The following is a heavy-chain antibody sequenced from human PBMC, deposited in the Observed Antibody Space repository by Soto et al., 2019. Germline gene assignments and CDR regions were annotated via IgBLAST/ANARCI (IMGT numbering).Heavy chain of an antibody. V-gene: IGHV4-4*02. Sequence: QVQLQESGPGLVKPSGTLSLTCAVSSGSISSSNWWSWVRQPPGKGLEWIGEIYHSGSTNYNPSLKSRVTISVDKSKNQFSLKLSSVTAADTAVYYCARLRGATVITGYYYYYMDVWGKGTTVTVSS. CDR3: ARLRGATVITGYYYYYMDV. D-gene: IGHD4-17*01. CDR1: SGSISSSNW. J-gene: IGHJ6*03. CDR2: IYHSGST.